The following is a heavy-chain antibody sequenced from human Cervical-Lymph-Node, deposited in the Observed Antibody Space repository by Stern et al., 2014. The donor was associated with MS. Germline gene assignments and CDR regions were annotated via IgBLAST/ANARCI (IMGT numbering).Heavy chain of an antibody. V-gene: IGHV4-4*08. CDR3: ARGEYCGGDCYWYFDI. D-gene: IGHD2-21*02. CDR1: GGSITNHY. Sequence: QLQLQESAPGLVKPSETLYLTCHVSGGSITNHYWTWIRQAPGKGLEWNGYMYNSRNTNYHPSLRSRVAISIDKPKNHFSLRLTSVTPADTAVYFCARGEYCGGDCYWYFDIWGRGILVTVSS. CDR2: MYNSRNT. J-gene: IGHJ2*01.